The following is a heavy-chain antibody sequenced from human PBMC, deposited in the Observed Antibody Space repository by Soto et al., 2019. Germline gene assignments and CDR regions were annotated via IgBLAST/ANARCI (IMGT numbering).Heavy chain of an antibody. Sequence: PGGSLRLSCAASGFTFSSYGMHWVRQAPGKGLEWVAVISYDGSNKYYADSVKGRFTISRDNSKNTLYLQMNSLRAEDTAVYYCARVWRSHYDILTCYYNRPGVALDIWGQGTMVTVSS. J-gene: IGHJ3*02. CDR2: ISYDGSNK. V-gene: IGHV3-30*03. CDR3: ARVWRSHYDILTCYYNRPGVALDI. CDR1: GFTFSSYG. D-gene: IGHD3-9*01.